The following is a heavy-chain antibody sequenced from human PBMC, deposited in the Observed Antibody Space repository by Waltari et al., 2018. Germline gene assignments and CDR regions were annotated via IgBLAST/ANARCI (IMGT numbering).Heavy chain of an antibody. D-gene: IGHD1-26*01. CDR1: GGSISSGGYY. Sequence: QVQLQESGPGLVKPSQTLSLTCTVSGGSISSGGYYWSWIRQHPGKGLEWIGYSYYSGSTYYNPSLKSRVTISVDTSKNQFSLKLSSVTAADTAVYYCAEGEYGGNAFDIWGQGTMVTVSS. J-gene: IGHJ3*02. CDR3: AEGEYGGNAFDI. V-gene: IGHV4-31*03. CDR2: SYYSGST.